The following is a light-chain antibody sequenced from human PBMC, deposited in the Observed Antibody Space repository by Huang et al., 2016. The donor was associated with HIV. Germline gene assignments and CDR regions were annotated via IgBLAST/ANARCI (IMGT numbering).Light chain of an antibody. J-gene: IGKJ2*01. Sequence: DIVMTQSPDSLAVSLGERATINCKSSQSVLYSSNNKNYLSWYQQKPGQSPKLLISWASTRESGVPDRFSGSGSGTDFTLTISSLQAEDVAVYYCHQYYNIRYTFGQGTKLEIK. V-gene: IGKV4-1*01. CDR2: WAS. CDR1: QSVLYSSNNKNY. CDR3: HQYYNIRYT.